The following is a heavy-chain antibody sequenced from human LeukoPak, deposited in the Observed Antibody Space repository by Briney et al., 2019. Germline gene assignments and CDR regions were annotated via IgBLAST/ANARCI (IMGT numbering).Heavy chain of an antibody. CDR3: ARGHYDVLAASYKWTPDY. Sequence: GGSLRLSCAASGFTFNTFNMNWVRQAPGKGLEWVSSITSGGDYIYYADSVKGRFTTSRDNTKNSLSLQLNSLRVEDTAVYYCARGHYDVLAASYKWTPDYWGQGTLVTVSS. D-gene: IGHD3-9*01. CDR1: GFTFNTFN. V-gene: IGHV3-21*01. J-gene: IGHJ4*02. CDR2: ITSGGDYI.